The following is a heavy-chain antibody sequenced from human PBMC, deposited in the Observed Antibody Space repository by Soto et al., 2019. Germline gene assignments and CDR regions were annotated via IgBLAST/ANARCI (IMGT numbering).Heavy chain of an antibody. J-gene: IGHJ6*02. CDR1: GFTFSSYA. CDR2: IGESGTPT. Sequence: EVQLLESGGGLVQPGGSLRLSCAASGFTFSSYAMKWVRQAPGKGLEWVSLIGESGTPTYYADSVKGRFTISRDNSGNTRFLEMDSLRAEDTAVYYGARYIPGVRYYGMDVWGQGTTVTVSS. D-gene: IGHD2-2*01. V-gene: IGHV3-23*01. CDR3: ARYIPGVRYYGMDV.